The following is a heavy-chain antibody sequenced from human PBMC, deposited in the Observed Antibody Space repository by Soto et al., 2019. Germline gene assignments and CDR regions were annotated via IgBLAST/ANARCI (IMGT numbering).Heavy chain of an antibody. V-gene: IGHV3-23*01. Sequence: EVQLLESGGGLVQPGGSLRLSCAASGFTAMSWVRQAPGKGLEWVSVISGSGGSTYYADPVKGRFTISRDNSKNTLYLQMNSLRAEDTAVYYCAKLSSGWFGPFDYWGQGTLVTVSS. CDR1: GFTA. CDR2: ISGSGGST. D-gene: IGHD6-19*01. J-gene: IGHJ4*02. CDR3: AKLSSGWFGPFDY.